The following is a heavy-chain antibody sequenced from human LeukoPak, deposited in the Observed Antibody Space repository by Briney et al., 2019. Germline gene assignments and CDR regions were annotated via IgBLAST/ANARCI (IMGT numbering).Heavy chain of an antibody. Sequence: SETLSLTCGVYGESSSGYYWSWIRQPPGKGLEWIGEINHSGSTNYNPSLKSRVTISVDTSKNQFSLKLSSVTAADTAVYYCASSSNGYDYWGQGTLVTVSS. CDR1: GESSSGYY. CDR3: ASSSNGYDY. J-gene: IGHJ4*02. V-gene: IGHV4-34*01. CDR2: INHSGST. D-gene: IGHD4-11*01.